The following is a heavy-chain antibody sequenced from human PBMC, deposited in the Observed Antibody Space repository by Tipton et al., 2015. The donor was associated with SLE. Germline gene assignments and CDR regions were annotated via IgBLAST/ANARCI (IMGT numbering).Heavy chain of an antibody. V-gene: IGHV4-39*07. J-gene: IGHJ4*02. D-gene: IGHD1-7*01. Sequence: TLSLTCSVSGASISSSGYYWGWCRQPPGKGLEWVGGIYYSGSTYYNPSLKSRVTISVDTSKNPFSLKLSSVTAADTAVYYCARLQWNFSYWGQGTLVTVSS. CDR3: ARLQWNFSY. CDR1: GASISSSGYY. CDR2: IYYSGST.